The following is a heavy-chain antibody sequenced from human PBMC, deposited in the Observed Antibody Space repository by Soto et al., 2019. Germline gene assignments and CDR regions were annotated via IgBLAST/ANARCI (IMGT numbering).Heavy chain of an antibody. V-gene: IGHV2-5*01. CDR3: AHRQDLGAFDI. CDR1: GFSLSTRAVG. CDR2: IYWNDDQ. D-gene: IGHD7-27*01. J-gene: IGHJ3*02. Sequence: SGPTLVNPTQTLTLTCTFPGFSLSTRAVGVGWIRQPPGKALEWLALIYWNDDQRYSPSLKNRLTITKDTSKNHVVLTMTNMDPADTATYYCAHRQDLGAFDIWGQGTMVTVSS.